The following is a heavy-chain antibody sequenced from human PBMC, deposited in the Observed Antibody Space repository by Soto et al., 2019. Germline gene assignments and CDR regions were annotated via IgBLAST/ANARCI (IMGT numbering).Heavy chain of an antibody. CDR1: GGTFRTYT. D-gene: IGHD6-19*01. CDR2: ITPSLDVA. Sequence: QVQLVQSGAEVKRPGSSVKVSCQTSGGTFRTYTINCVRQAPGQGLEWMGRITPSLDVANYAQKFQGRVTITADKPTSTAHMGLRSLRPEDTAVYYCAISSQADIGVAGPKDLWFDPWGQGTLVTVSS. V-gene: IGHV1-69*02. J-gene: IGHJ5*02. CDR3: AISSQADIGVAGPKDLWFDP.